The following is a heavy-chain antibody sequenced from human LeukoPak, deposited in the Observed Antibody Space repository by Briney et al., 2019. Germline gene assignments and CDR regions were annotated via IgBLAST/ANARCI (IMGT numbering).Heavy chain of an antibody. CDR1: GFTVSSNY. CDR3: ARERGVVVTARYFQH. CDR2: IYTDGST. J-gene: IGHJ1*01. Sequence: GGSLRLSCAASGFTVSSNYMSWVRQAPGKGLEWVSVIYTDGSTYYADSVKGRFTISRDNSKNTLSLQMNSLRAEDTAVYYCARERGVVVTARYFQHWGQGTLVTVSS. V-gene: IGHV3-53*01. D-gene: IGHD2-21*02.